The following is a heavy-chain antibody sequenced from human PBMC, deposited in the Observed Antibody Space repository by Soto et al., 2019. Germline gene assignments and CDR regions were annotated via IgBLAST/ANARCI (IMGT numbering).Heavy chain of an antibody. V-gene: IGHV4-34*01. D-gene: IGHD3-10*01. Sequence: SETLSLTCGVYGESFSTYYWNWIRQSPGKGLEWIADIHYSGKTNYNPSLKSRLTISVDTSQKQFSLKLTSVTAADTAVYYCVRFEEPPPGSGPLADFWGQGTLVTVSS. CDR3: VRFEEPPPGSGPLADF. J-gene: IGHJ4*02. CDR2: IHYSGKT. CDR1: GESFSTYY.